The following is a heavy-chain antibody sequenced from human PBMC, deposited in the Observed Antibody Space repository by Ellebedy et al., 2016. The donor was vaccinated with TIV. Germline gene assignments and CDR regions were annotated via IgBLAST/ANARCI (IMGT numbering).Heavy chain of an antibody. D-gene: IGHD2-2*01. CDR1: GFTFTNAW. V-gene: IGHV3-15*01. CDR2: IKRNTEGGTT. J-gene: IGHJ4*02. CDR3: MATGSSPRHY. Sequence: GGSLRLXCAASGFTFTNAWMNWVRQAPGKGLEWVGRIKRNTEGGTTDYAAPVKGRFTISRDDSKNTVYLQMNSLKTEDTAMYYCMATGSSPRHYWGQGTLVTVSS.